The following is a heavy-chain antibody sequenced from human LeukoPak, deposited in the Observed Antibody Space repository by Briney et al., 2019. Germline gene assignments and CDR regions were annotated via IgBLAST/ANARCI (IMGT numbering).Heavy chain of an antibody. CDR2: INHSGST. J-gene: IGHJ6*03. CDR3: AQSYSVRLGPESYYYFYVDV. V-gene: IGHV4-34*01. D-gene: IGHD5/OR15-5a*01. CDR1: GGSFSGYY. Sequence: SETLSLTCAVYGGSFSGYYWSWIRQPPGKGLEWIGEINHSGSTNYNPSLKSRVTISVDTSKNQFSLQLSSVTSEDTAVYYCAQSYSVRLGPESYYYFYVDVWGKGTTITLSS.